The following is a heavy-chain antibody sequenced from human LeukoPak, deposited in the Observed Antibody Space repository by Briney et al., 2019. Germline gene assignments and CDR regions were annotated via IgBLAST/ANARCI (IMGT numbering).Heavy chain of an antibody. V-gene: IGHV3-30*18. D-gene: IGHD2-2*01. J-gene: IGHJ4*02. CDR1: GFTFSSYG. CDR3: AKDFGCSSTSCYPYFDY. Sequence: GGSLRLSCAASGFTFSSYGMHWVRQAPGKGLEWVAVISYDGSNKYYADSVKGRFTISRDNSKNTLYLQMNGLRAEDTAVYYCAKDFGCSSTSCYPYFDYWGQGTLVTVSS. CDR2: ISYDGSNK.